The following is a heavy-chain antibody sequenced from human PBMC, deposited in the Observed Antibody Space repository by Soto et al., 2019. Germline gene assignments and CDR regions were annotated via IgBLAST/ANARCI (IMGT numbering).Heavy chain of an antibody. J-gene: IGHJ4*02. CDR3: AKDSNKYSSSLRGRYFDY. D-gene: IGHD4-4*01. V-gene: IGHV3-23*01. CDR1: GFPFSSYV. CDR2: ISGGGSNT. Sequence: GGSLRLSCAASGFPFSSYVMSWVRQAPGKGLEWVSGISGGGSNTFYADYVKGRFTISRDNSKNTLLLQMNSLGAEDTAVYYCAKDSNKYSSSLRGRYFDYWGQGIGVTVSS.